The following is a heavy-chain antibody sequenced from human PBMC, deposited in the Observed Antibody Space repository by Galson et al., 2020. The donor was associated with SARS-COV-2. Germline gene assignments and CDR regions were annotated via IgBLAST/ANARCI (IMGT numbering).Heavy chain of an antibody. J-gene: IGHJ6*02. CDR1: GFTFSDYY. CDR2: ISGSGGYT. Sequence: GGSLRLSCAASGFTFSDYYMSWIRQAPGKGLEWLSYISGSGGYTEYADSVKGRFSISRDNAKNSLYLQMNSLRADDMAVYYCAREVTDGSGWCLGYNGLDVWGQGTTVTVSS. CDR3: AREVTDGSGWCLGYNGLDV. V-gene: IGHV3-11*06. D-gene: IGHD6-19*01.